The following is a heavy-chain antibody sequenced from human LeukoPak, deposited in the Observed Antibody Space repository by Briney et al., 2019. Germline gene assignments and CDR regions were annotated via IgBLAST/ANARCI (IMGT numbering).Heavy chain of an antibody. CDR3: ARAPIAAAVDI. V-gene: IGHV4-59*01. CDR1: GGSISSYY. D-gene: IGHD6-13*01. CDR2: IYYSGST. J-gene: IGHJ3*02. Sequence: SETLSLTCTVSGGSISSYYWSWIRQPPGKGLEWIGYIYYSGSTNYNPSLKSRVTISVDTSKNQFSLKLSSVTAGDTAVYYCARAPIAAAVDIWGQGTMVTVSS.